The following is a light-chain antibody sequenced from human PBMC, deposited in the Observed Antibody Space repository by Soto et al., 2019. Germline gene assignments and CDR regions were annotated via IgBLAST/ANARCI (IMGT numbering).Light chain of an antibody. CDR2: EVS. V-gene: IGLV2-8*01. CDR1: SSDVGGYNF. CDR3: SSYAGSNTVV. J-gene: IGLJ2*01. Sequence: QSALTQPPSASGPPGQSVTISCTGTSSDVGGYNFVSWYQQHPGKAPKLMIYEVSERPSGVPDRFSGSKSGNTASLTVSGLQAEDEADYYCSSYAGSNTVVFGGGTKLTVL.